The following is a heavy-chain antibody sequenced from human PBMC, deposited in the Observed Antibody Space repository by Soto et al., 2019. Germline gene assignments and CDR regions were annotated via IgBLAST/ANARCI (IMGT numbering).Heavy chain of an antibody. CDR3: VRFASSGWYTGGY. V-gene: IGHV1-18*01. J-gene: IGHJ4*02. CDR2: ISPYSGTT. CDR1: GYIFTNYD. D-gene: IGHD6-19*01. Sequence: GASVKVSCKASGYIFTNYDIGWVRQAPGQGLEWVGWISPYSGTTKYAQKFQGRVTMTTDTSTTTAYMELRSLGSDDTAVYYCVRFASSGWYTGGYWGQGTLVTVSS.